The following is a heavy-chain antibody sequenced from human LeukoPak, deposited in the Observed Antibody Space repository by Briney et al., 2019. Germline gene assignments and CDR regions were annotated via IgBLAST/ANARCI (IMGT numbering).Heavy chain of an antibody. Sequence: PGGSLRLSCAASGFTVSSNYISWVRQAPGKGLEWVSVIYSGGSTYYADSVKGRFTISRDNSKNTLYLQMNSLRAEDTAVYYCAKDLIVVVITTNAFDIWGQGTMVTVSS. CDR2: IYSGGST. CDR3: AKDLIVVVITTNAFDI. V-gene: IGHV3-53*01. CDR1: GFTVSSNY. D-gene: IGHD3-22*01. J-gene: IGHJ3*02.